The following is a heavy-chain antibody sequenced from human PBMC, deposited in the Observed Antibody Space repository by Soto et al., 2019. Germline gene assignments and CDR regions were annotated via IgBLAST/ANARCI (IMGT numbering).Heavy chain of an antibody. CDR3: ATLPPYGDPEAGF. D-gene: IGHD4-17*01. V-gene: IGHV4-59*01. J-gene: IGHJ4*01. CDR2: IYYGGSI. CDR1: GCCISSGY. Sequence: SETLSLTCSVSGCCISSGYWTWIPQPPGKGLEWIGYIYYGGSINYNPSLKSRVIISVDTAKNQVSLTLSSVTSADAADFYCATLPPYGDPEAGFWGHGSLGTVSS.